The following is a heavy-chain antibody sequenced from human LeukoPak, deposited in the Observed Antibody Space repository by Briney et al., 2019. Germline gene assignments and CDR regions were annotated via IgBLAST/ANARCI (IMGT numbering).Heavy chain of an antibody. CDR2: IKQDGSEK. J-gene: IGHJ4*02. CDR3: ARDLRSGGWYYFDY. Sequence: GGSLRLSCAASGFTFSGYWMNWVRQAPGKGLEWVANIKQDGSEKYYVDSVKGRFTISRDNAENSLYLQVNSLRAEDTAVYYCARDLRSGGWYYFDYWGQGTLVTVSS. V-gene: IGHV3-7*01. CDR1: GFTFSGYW. D-gene: IGHD6-19*01.